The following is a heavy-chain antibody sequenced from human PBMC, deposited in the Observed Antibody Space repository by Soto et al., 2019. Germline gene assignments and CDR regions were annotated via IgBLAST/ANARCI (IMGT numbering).Heavy chain of an antibody. Sequence: ASVKVSCKASGYTFTSYAMHWVRQAPGQRLEWMGWINAGNGNTKYSQKFQGRVTITRDTSASTAYMELSSLRSEDTAVYYCARLKAYDFWSGLPRNDAFDIWGQGTLVT. CDR1: GYTFTSYA. CDR3: ARLKAYDFWSGLPRNDAFDI. V-gene: IGHV1-3*01. CDR2: INAGNGNT. J-gene: IGHJ3*02. D-gene: IGHD3-3*01.